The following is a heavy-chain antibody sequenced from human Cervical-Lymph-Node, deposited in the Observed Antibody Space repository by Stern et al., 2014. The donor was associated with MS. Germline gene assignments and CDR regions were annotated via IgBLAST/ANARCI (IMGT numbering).Heavy chain of an antibody. D-gene: IGHD2-15*01. J-gene: IGHJ6*02. CDR3: ARDVVEGGSWYYYGMDV. Sequence: EVQLEESGGGLIQPGGSLRLSCAASGFTVSSNYMSWVRQAPGKGLEWLSVLYSGGGTHYADSVKSRFTISRDTSKNTVYLQMNSLRAEDTALYYCARDVVEGGSWYYYGMDVWGQGTTVTVSS. CDR1: GFTVSSNY. V-gene: IGHV3-53*01. CDR2: LYSGGGT.